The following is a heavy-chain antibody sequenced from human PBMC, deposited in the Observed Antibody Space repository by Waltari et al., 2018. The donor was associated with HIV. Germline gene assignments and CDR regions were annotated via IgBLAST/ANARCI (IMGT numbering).Heavy chain of an antibody. CDR2: INHNKID. CDR3: ARVLQWLRPTPTSDYFDS. CDR1: GGPFSSYS. D-gene: IGHD6-19*01. J-gene: IGHJ4*02. V-gene: IGHV4-34*01. Sequence: QVQLQQWGAGLLKPSETLSLPCAVYGGPFSSYSWSWVRQSPGRGREWIGEINHNKIDYYNPSLESRVAITIDTSKNQFSLKMTSVTVADTAVYYCARVLQWLRPTPTSDYFDSWGQGTLVTVSS.